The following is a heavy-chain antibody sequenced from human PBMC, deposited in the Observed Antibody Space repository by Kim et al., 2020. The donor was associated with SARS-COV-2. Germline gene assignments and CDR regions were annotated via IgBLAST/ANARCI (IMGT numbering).Heavy chain of an antibody. CDR3: ARDFYDSSGYYYFVY. J-gene: IGHJ4*02. D-gene: IGHD3-22*01. V-gene: IGHV3-11*06. Sequence: VKGRFTIARDNAKTSLYLQMNSLSAEDTAVYYCARDFYDSSGYYYFVYWGQGTLVTVSS.